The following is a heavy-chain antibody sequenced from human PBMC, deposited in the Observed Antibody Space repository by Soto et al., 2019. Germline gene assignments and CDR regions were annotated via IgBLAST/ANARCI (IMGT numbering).Heavy chain of an antibody. J-gene: IGHJ4*02. D-gene: IGHD5-12*01. CDR3: ARHPGGTPLYSGYDYYFDY. V-gene: IGHV1-18*01. CDR1: GYTFISYG. CDR2: ISAHSGNT. Sequence: ALVKVSCKASGYTFISYGISWARQAPGQGLEWMGWISAHSGNTKYVEKFKDRVTMTIDTSTSTAYMELRSLRSDDTAIYYCARHPGGTPLYSGYDYYFDYWGLGTLVTVSS.